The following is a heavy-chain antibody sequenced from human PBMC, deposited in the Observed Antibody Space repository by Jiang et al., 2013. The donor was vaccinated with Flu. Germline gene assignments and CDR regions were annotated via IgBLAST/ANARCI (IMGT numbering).Heavy chain of an antibody. CDR1: GDSISSGGYY. J-gene: IGHJ6*02. D-gene: IGHD6-13*01. V-gene: IGHV4-31*03. CDR3: ARDVIAAAGYYFGLDV. Sequence: SGLVKPSQTLSLTCTVSGDSISSGGYYWSWIRQHPGKGLEWIGNIYYSGSTNYNPSLKSRVTISLDMSENQFSLKVTSVTAADTAVYFCARDVIAAAGYYFGLDVWGQGGHGHRFL. CDR2: IYYSGST.